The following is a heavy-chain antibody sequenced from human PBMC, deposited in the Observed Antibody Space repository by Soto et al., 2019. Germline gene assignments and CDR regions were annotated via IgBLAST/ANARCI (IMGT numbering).Heavy chain of an antibody. J-gene: IGHJ3*02. CDR1: GFICSSYD. CDR2: ILVGGST. Sequence: GGSLRLSCAVSGFICSSYDMSWVRQAPGKGLEWVSTILVGGSTHYEDSVKGRFTISRDTSKNTVYLQMDSLTAGDTAFYYCAKATATSGGAFEIYGQGTMVTVSS. D-gene: IGHD1-1*01. V-gene: IGHV3-23*01. CDR3: AKATATSGGAFEI.